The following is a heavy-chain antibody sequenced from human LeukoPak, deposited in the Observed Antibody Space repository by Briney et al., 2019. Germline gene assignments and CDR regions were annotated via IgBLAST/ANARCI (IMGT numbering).Heavy chain of an antibody. V-gene: IGHV3-33*01. CDR1: GFTFSSYG. Sequence: PGGSLRLSCAASGFTFSSYGMHWVRQAPGKGLEWVAVTWYDGRNNYYAASVKGRFTISRDDSKTTVYLLMNSLRAEDTAVYYCAREVAPLYFHYGMDVWGEGTTVTVPS. CDR3: AREVAPLYFHYGMDV. J-gene: IGHJ6*01. CDR2: TWYDGRNN. D-gene: IGHD2-21*01.